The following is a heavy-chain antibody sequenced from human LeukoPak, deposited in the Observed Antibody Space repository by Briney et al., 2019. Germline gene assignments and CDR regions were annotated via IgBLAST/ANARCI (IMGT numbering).Heavy chain of an antibody. Sequence: GGSLRLSCAASGFTFSDYYMSWIRQAPGKGLEWVSYISSSGSTIYYADSVKGRFTISRDNAKNSLYLQMNSLRAEDTAVYYCARALGYCTNGLCYGGSLPPNFDYWGQGILVTVSS. J-gene: IGHJ4*02. CDR2: ISSSGSTI. CDR1: GFTFSDYY. CDR3: ARALGYCTNGLCYGGSLPPNFDY. V-gene: IGHV3-11*04. D-gene: IGHD2-8*01.